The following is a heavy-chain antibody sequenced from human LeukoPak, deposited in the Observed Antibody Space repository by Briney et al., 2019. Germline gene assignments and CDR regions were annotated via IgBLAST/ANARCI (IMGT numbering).Heavy chain of an antibody. J-gene: IGHJ6*03. CDR1: GGSISSYY. CDR3: NLGYSSSWYRYYYYYMDV. V-gene: IGHV4-59*12. D-gene: IGHD6-13*01. CDR2: IYYSGST. Sequence: SETLSLTCTVSGGSISSYYWSWIRQPPGKGLEYIGYIYYSGSTNYNPSLKSRLTISVDTSKNQFSLKLSSVTAADTAVYYCNLGYSSSWYRYYYYYMDVWGKGTTVTVSS.